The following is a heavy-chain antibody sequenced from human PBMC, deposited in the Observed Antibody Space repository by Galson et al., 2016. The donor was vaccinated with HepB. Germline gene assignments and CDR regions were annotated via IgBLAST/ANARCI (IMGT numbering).Heavy chain of an antibody. V-gene: IGHV1-2*02. Sequence: SVKVSCKASGYTFTGYYMHWVRQAPGQGLEWMGWINPNSGGTNYAQKFQGRVTMTRDTSISTAYMELNRLRSDDTAVYFCARARIPGPHFDSWGQGTLVTVSS. CDR3: ARARIPGPHFDS. D-gene: IGHD6-13*01. CDR1: GYTFTGYY. CDR2: INPNSGGT. J-gene: IGHJ4*02.